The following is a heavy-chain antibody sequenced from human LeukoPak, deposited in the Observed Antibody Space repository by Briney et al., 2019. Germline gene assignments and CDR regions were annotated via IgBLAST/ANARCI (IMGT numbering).Heavy chain of an antibody. CDR2: IYYSGST. V-gene: IGHV4-59*01. D-gene: IGHD3-22*01. CDR1: GGSISSYY. CDR3: ARGYHDFRGYWSSYFDY. J-gene: IGHJ4*02. Sequence: PSETLSLTCTVSGGSISSYYWSWIRHPPGKGLEWIGYIYYSGSTNYNPSLKSRVTISVGTSKNQFSLKLSSVTAADTAVYYCARGYHDFRGYWSSYFDYWGQGTLVTVSS.